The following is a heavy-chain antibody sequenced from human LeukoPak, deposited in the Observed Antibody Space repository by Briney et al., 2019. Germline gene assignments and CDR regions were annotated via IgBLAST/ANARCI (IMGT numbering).Heavy chain of an antibody. CDR1: GFTFSNFW. D-gene: IGHD5-12*01. CDR3: ARVRRGDYFDY. V-gene: IGHV4-34*01. CDR2: INHSGST. Sequence: GSLRLSCAASGFTFSNFWMHWVRQAPGKGLEWIGEINHSGSTNYNPSLKSRVTISVDTSKNQFSLKLSSVTAADTAVYYCARVRRGDYFDYWGQGTLVTVSS. J-gene: IGHJ4*02.